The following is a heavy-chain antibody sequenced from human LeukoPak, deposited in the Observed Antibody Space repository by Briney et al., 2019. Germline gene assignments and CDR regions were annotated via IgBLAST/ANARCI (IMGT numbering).Heavy chain of an antibody. Sequence: PGRSLRLSCAASGFTFSNYAMHWVRPAPGKGLEWVAVISDDGSNKYYGDSVKGRFTISRDNSKNTVYLQMNSLRAEDTAVYYCAKDRYSSGWYSDFDYWGQGTLVTVSS. CDR3: AKDRYSSGWYSDFDY. CDR2: ISDDGSNK. CDR1: GFTFSNYA. J-gene: IGHJ4*02. V-gene: IGHV3-30*18. D-gene: IGHD6-19*01.